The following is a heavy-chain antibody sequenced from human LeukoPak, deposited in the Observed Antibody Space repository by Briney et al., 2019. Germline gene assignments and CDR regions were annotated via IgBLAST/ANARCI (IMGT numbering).Heavy chain of an antibody. J-gene: IGHJ4*02. V-gene: IGHV4-59*01. CDR2: IYYSGSA. CDR1: GGSISRYY. CDR3: AAGGYSGYDDFDY. Sequence: SEILSLTCTVSGGSISRYYWSWIRQPPGKGLEWIGYIYYSGSANYNPSLKSRVTISLDTSKNQFSLKLSSVTAADTAVYYCAAGGYSGYDDFDYWGQGTLVTVSS. D-gene: IGHD5-12*01.